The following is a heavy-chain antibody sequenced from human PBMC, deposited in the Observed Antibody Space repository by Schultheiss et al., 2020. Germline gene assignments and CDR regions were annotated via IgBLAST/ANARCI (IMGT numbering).Heavy chain of an antibody. D-gene: IGHD5-12*01. CDR3: ARETVATIGNHYGMDV. CDR1: GDSVSSNSAA. J-gene: IGHJ6*02. V-gene: IGHV6-1*01. Sequence: SQTLSLTCAISGDSVSSNSAAWNWIRQSPSRGLEWLGGTYYRSKWYNNYAVSVKSRITIIPDTSKNQFSLHLNSVTPEDTAVYYCARETVATIGNHYGMDVWGQGTTVTVSS. CDR2: TYYRSKWYN.